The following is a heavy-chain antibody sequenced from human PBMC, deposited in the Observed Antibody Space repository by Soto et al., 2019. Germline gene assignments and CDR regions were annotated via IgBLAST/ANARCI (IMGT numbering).Heavy chain of an antibody. Sequence: ATLWLTCTVSGCSISSYCWSWIRQPPGKGLEWVGCIYYSVSTNYNPSLKSRVTISVDTSKNQFSLKLSSVTAADTAVYYCARDLALTAYYDSWGDPSYYCGMDVWGQGTTVTVSS. CDR2: IYYSVST. J-gene: IGHJ6*02. CDR3: ARDLALTAYYDSWGDPSYYCGMDV. D-gene: IGHD3-3*01. V-gene: IGHV4-59*01. CDR1: GCSISSYC.